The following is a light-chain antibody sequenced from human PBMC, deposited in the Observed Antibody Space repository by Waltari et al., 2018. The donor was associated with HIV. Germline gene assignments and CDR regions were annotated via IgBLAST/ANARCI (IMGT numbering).Light chain of an antibody. CDR3: GTWDSSLSAGV. Sequence: QSVLTQPPSVSAAPGQKVTISCSGSSPNIGNNYVSWYQQLPGTAPKPLIYDNNKRPSGIPDRFAGCKSGTSATLGITGLQTGDEADYDCGTWDSSLSAGVFGGGTKLTGL. CDR1: SPNIGNNY. CDR2: DNN. V-gene: IGLV1-51*01. J-gene: IGLJ3*02.